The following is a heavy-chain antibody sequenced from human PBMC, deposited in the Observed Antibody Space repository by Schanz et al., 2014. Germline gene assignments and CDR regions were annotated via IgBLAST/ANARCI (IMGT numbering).Heavy chain of an antibody. CDR2: VSSDGNND. CDR1: GFTFSSYA. Sequence: VQLLESGGGLVQPGGSLRLSCAASGFTFSSYAMSWVRQAPGKGLEWVALVSSDGNNDYYTDSVKGRFTISRDNFKGALYLQMSSLRAEDTAVYYCAKAADWPVTRFDPWGQGTLVTVSS. CDR3: AKAADWPVTRFDP. V-gene: IGHV3-30*18. D-gene: IGHD3-9*01. J-gene: IGHJ5*02.